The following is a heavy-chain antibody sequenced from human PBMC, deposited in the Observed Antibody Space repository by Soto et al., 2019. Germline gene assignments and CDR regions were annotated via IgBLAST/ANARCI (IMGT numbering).Heavy chain of an antibody. CDR3: SSGSVEGV. V-gene: IGHV3-15*07. J-gene: IGHJ6*04. Sequence: EVQLVESGGGFIYPGGSLRLSCAASGLTISNAWMNWVRQAPGKGLEWVGRIKTNTEGGTTDYAAAVKGRFTVSRDDSKNTLYLQMNCLKTEDTAVYYCSSGSVEGVWGKGTTVTVSS. D-gene: IGHD2-15*01. CDR1: GLTISNAW. CDR2: IKTNTEGGTT.